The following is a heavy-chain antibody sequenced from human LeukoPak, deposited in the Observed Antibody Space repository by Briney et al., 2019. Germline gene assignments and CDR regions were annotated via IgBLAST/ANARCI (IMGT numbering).Heavy chain of an antibody. V-gene: IGHV4-30-4*01. Sequence: PSETLSLTRTVSGGSISSGDYYWSWIRQPPGKGLEWIGYIYYSGSTYYNPSLKSRVTISVDTSKNQFSLKLSSVTAADTAVYYCARVYYDFWSGYSARYFDLWGRGTLVTVSS. CDR1: GGSISSGDYY. CDR3: ARVYYDFWSGYSARYFDL. CDR2: IYYSGST. J-gene: IGHJ2*01. D-gene: IGHD3-3*01.